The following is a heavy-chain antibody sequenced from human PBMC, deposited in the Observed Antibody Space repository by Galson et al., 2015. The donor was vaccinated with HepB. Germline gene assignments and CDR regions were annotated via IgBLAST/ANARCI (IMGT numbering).Heavy chain of an antibody. Sequence: SLRLSCAASGFTFSSYAMSWVRQAPGKGLEWVSAISGSGGSTYYADSVKGRFTISRDNSKNTLYLQMDSLRAEDTAVYYCAKVSGEYFWSGYPDIYCDYWGQGTLVTVSS. D-gene: IGHD3-3*01. J-gene: IGHJ4*02. CDR3: AKVSGEYFWSGYPDIYCDY. V-gene: IGHV3-23*01. CDR2: ISGSGGST. CDR1: GFTFSSYA.